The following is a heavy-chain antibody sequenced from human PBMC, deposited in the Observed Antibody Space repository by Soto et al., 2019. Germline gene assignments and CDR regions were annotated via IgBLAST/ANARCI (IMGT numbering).Heavy chain of an antibody. CDR2: IYHAGSP. D-gene: IGHD2-21*02. Sequence: QVQLQESGPGLVKPSGTLSLTCSVSGGSIRSSGWWTWLRQSPGKGLEWIGEIYHAGSPNYNPSFQSRVTISADTSKNFFSLRLTSVTAADTAIYYCARASSFRGDFHVWGQGTAVTISS. CDR1: GGSIRSSGW. V-gene: IGHV4-4*02. J-gene: IGHJ3*01. CDR3: ARASSFRGDFHV.